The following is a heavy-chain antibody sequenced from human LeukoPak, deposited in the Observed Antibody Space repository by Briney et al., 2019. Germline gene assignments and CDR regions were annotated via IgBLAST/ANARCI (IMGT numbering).Heavy chain of an antibody. CDR2: IYSSGSN. D-gene: IGHD3-3*01. V-gene: IGHV4-59*01. Sequence: SETLSLTCTVSGAAISTYFWSWIRQSPGKGLEWIGYIYSSGSNKYNPSLKSRVTISVDASKNQFALTLRSLTAADTAVYYCARDFWSGSVGFDPWGQGTLVTVSS. CDR3: ARDFWSGSVGFDP. J-gene: IGHJ5*02. CDR1: GAAISTYF.